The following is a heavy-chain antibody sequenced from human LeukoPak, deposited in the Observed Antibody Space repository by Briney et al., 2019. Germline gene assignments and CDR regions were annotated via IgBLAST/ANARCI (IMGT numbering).Heavy chain of an antibody. CDR1: GGSISSYY. D-gene: IGHD5-24*01. J-gene: IGHJ3*02. CDR2: AYYSGTT. Sequence: SETLSLTCTVSGGSISSYYWSWIRQPPGKGLEWIGYAYYSGTTNYNPSLKSRVTISVDTSENQFSLKLSSLTAADTAVYYCATDGRDGYNFAFDIWGQGTMVTVSS. V-gene: IGHV4-59*08. CDR3: ATDGRDGYNFAFDI.